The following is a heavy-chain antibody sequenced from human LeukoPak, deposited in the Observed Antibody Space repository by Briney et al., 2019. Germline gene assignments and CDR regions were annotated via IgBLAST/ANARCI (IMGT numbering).Heavy chain of an antibody. Sequence: PSETLSLTCTVSGGSISNYYWNWIRQPPGKGLEWIGYIYYSGNTNYNPSLKSRVTISVDTSKNQFSLKLNSVTAADTAVYYCAGWVRSSEAYYFDYWGQGTLVTVSS. J-gene: IGHJ4*02. CDR3: AGWVRSSEAYYFDY. CDR2: IYYSGNT. V-gene: IGHV4-59*08. D-gene: IGHD6-25*01. CDR1: GGSISNYY.